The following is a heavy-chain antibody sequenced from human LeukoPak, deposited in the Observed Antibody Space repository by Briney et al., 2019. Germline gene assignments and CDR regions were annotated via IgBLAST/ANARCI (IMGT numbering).Heavy chain of an antibody. D-gene: IGHD4-17*01. CDR2: ISSSGSYT. CDR3: ARLRSPDY. Sequence: GGSLRLSCAASGFTFSSYWMHWVRQAPGKGLEWVSYISSSGSYTNYADSVKGRFTISRDNARNSLSLQMNSLRAEDTAVYYCARLRSPDYWGQGTLVTVSS. CDR1: GFTFSSYW. V-gene: IGHV3-11*03. J-gene: IGHJ4*02.